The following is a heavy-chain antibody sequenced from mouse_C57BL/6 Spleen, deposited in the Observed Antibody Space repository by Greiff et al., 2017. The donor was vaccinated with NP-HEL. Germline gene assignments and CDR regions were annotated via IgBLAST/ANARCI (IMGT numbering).Heavy chain of an antibody. V-gene: IGHV1-62-2*01. CDR2: FYPGSGSI. CDR3: ARHEDQYYGSSSYLDY. Sequence: QVQLQQSGAELVKPGASVTLSCKASGYTFTEYTIHWVKQRSGQGLEWIGWFYPGSGSIKYNEKFKDKATLTADKSSSTVYMELSRLTSEDSAVYVGARHEDQYYGSSSYLDYWGQGTTLTVSS. D-gene: IGHD1-1*01. J-gene: IGHJ2*01. CDR1: GYTFTEYT.